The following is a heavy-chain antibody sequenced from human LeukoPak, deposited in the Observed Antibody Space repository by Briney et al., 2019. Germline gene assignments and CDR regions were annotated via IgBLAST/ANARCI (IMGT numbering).Heavy chain of an antibody. CDR3: ARSPPLCSSTNCSIKDLDC. CDR1: GGSISSYY. CDR2: IYYSGGT. V-gene: IGHV4-59*08. D-gene: IGHD2-2*01. Sequence: SETLTLTCTVSGGSISSYYWSWIRQPPGKGLEWIGYIYYSGGTNYNPSLKSRVTISVDTSKNQFSLKLSSVTAADTAVYYCARSPPLCSSTNCSIKDLDCWGQGTMVTVSS. J-gene: IGHJ4*02.